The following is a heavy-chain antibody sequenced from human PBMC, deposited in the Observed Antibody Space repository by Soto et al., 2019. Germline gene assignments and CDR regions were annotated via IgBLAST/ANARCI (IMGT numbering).Heavy chain of an antibody. CDR3: ARGPFMITFGGDWFDP. Sequence: KVSCKASGYTFTXYDINWVRQATGQGLEWMGWMNPNSGNTGYAQKFQGRVTMTRNTSISTAYMELSSLRSEDTAVYYCARGPFMITFGGDWFDPWGQGTLVTVSS. J-gene: IGHJ5*02. D-gene: IGHD3-16*01. V-gene: IGHV1-8*01. CDR1: GYTFTXYD. CDR2: MNPNSGNT.